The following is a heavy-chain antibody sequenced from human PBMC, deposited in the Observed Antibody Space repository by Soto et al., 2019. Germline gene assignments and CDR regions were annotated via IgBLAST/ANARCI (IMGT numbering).Heavy chain of an antibody. CDR2: INHSGNN. CDR1: GGSFSTYY. V-gene: IGHV4-34*01. Sequence: QLQQWGAGLLKPSETLSLTCVVSGGSFSTYYYNWIRQSPGKGLEWIGEINHSGNNNYSPSLKSRVTMLSDTSNNQFALKLTSVTAADTAVYYCARGGSNDWQVALDIWGQGTMVTVSS. D-gene: IGHD3-9*01. J-gene: IGHJ3*02. CDR3: ARGGSNDWQVALDI.